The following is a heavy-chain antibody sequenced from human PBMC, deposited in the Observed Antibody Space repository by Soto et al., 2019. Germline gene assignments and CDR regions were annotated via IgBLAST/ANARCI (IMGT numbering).Heavy chain of an antibody. CDR3: ADGDILRI. Sequence: PGGSLRLSCAASGFTFSSYAMHWVRQAPGKGLEWVAVISYDGSNKYYAYSVTGRFTFSRENSKNTVYLNMNSLRAEDTAVCYWADGDILRIWGQGTLVTVSS. D-gene: IGHD3-9*01. CDR1: GFTFSSYA. CDR2: ISYDGSNK. J-gene: IGHJ4*02. V-gene: IGHV3-30-3*01.